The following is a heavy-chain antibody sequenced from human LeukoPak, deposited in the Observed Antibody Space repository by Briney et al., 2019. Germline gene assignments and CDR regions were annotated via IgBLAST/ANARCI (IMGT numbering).Heavy chain of an antibody. J-gene: IGHJ6*03. CDR3: ARGRQEVSMIVVVMTAVSYYLDV. Sequence: SETLSLTCAVYGGSFSGYYWTWIRQAPGKGLEWIGEINPSGRISYNTSLKSRLTISVDASKNQFALNLRSLTDADTAVYYCARGRQEVSMIVVVMTAVSYYLDVWGKGTTVTVS. CDR2: INPSGRI. V-gene: IGHV4-34*01. D-gene: IGHD3-22*01. CDR1: GGSFSGYY.